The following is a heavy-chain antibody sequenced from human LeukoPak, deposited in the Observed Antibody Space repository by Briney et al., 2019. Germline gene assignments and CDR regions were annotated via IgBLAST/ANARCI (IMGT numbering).Heavy chain of an antibody. Sequence: GGSLRLSSAASGFTFSSYAMHWVRQAPGKGLEWVAVISYDGSNKYYADSVKGRFTISRDNSKNTLYLQMNSLRAEDTAVYYCARDRRRRTYYYDSSGYYFGDYWGQGTLVTVSS. D-gene: IGHD3-22*01. V-gene: IGHV3-30-3*01. CDR2: ISYDGSNK. CDR3: ARDRRRRTYYYDSSGYYFGDY. CDR1: GFTFSSYA. J-gene: IGHJ4*02.